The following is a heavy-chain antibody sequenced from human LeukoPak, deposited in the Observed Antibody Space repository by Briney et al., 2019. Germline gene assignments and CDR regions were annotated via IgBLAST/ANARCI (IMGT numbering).Heavy chain of an antibody. CDR1: GYTFTGYY. D-gene: IGHD1-26*01. V-gene: IGHV1-2*02. CDR2: INPNSGGT. CDR3: ATDHPGSGSYYRYYYYGMDV. J-gene: IGHJ6*02. Sequence: ASVKVSCKASGYTFTGYYMHWVRQAPGQGLEWMGWINPNSGGTNYAQKFQGRVTMTEDTSTDTAYMELSSLRSEDTAVYYCATDHPGSGSYYRYYYYGMDVWGQGTTVTVSS.